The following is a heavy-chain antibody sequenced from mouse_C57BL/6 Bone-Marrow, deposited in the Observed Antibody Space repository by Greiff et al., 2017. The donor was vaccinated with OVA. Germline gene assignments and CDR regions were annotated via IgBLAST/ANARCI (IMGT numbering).Heavy chain of an antibody. Sequence: EVQLVESGGDLVKPGGSLKLSCAASGFTFSSYGMSWVRQTPDKRLEWVATISSGGSYTYYPDSVKGRFTISRDNAKNTLYLQMSSLKSEDTAMYYCARHGNYVMDYWGQGTSVTVSS. J-gene: IGHJ4*01. CDR2: ISSGGSYT. D-gene: IGHD2-1*01. V-gene: IGHV5-6*01. CDR3: ARHGNYVMDY. CDR1: GFTFSSYG.